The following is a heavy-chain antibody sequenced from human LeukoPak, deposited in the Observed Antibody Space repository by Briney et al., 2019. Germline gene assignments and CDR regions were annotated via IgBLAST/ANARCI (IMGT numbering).Heavy chain of an antibody. V-gene: IGHV4-31*03. CDR2: IYYSGNT. J-gene: IGHJ5*02. D-gene: IGHD2-15*01. CDR1: GGSIRSGGYY. CDR3: AGTPNWFDP. Sequence: PSETLSLTCTVSGGSIRSGGYYWSWIRQHPGKGLEWIGHIYYSGNTDYNTSLKSRVTISVDTSKNQFSLKLSSVTAADTAVYYCAGTPNWFDPWGQGTLVTVSS.